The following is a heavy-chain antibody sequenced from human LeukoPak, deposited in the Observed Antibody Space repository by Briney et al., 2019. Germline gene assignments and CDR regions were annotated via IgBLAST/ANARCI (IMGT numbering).Heavy chain of an antibody. Sequence: ASVKVSCKASGYTFTSYYMHWVRQAPGQGLEWMGGIIPIFGTANYAQKFQGRVTITADESTSTAYMELSSLRSEDTAVYYCASQRRIQPRYPKGGWFDPWGQGTLVTVSS. D-gene: IGHD5-18*01. J-gene: IGHJ5*02. CDR1: GYTFTSYY. V-gene: IGHV1-69*13. CDR3: ASQRRIQPRYPKGGWFDP. CDR2: IIPIFGTA.